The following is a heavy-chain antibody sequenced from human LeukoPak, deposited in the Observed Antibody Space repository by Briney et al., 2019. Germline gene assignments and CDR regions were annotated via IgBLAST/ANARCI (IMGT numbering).Heavy chain of an antibody. CDR2: INHSGST. Sequence: SETLSLTCAVYGGSFSGYYWSWIRRPPGKGLEWIGEINHSGSTNYNPSLKSRVTISVDTSKNQFSLKLSSVTAADTAVYYCARALRTKNDYWGQGTLVTVSS. CDR3: ARALRTKNDY. J-gene: IGHJ4*02. CDR1: GGSFSGYY. V-gene: IGHV4-34*01. D-gene: IGHD1-14*01.